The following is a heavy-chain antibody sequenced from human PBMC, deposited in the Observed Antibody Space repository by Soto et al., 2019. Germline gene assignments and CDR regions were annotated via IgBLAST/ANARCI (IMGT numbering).Heavy chain of an antibody. CDR1: GGTXSSYA. CDR3: ARQSPYYDILTGYPAGWFDP. J-gene: IGHJ5*02. D-gene: IGHD3-9*01. Sequence: GXSXKVSYKASGGTXSSYAIGWVRQAPGQGLEWMGGIIPIFGTANYEQKFQGRVTINADESTSTAYMELSSLRSEDKAVYYCARQSPYYDILTGYPAGWFDPWGQGTLGTVSS. V-gene: IGHV1-69*13. CDR2: IIPIFGTA.